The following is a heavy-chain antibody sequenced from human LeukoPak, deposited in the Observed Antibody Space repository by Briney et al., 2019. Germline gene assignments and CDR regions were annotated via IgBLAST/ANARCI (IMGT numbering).Heavy chain of an antibody. D-gene: IGHD1-26*01. CDR1: GGTFSSYA. V-gene: IGHV1-69*04. CDR2: IIPILGIA. Sequence: ASVKVSCKASGGTFSSYAISWVRQAPGQGLEWMGRIIPILGIANYAQKFQGRVTITADKSTSTAYMELSSLRSEDTAVYYCARDRKELLAYFDYWGQGTLVTVSS. CDR3: ARDRKELLAYFDY. J-gene: IGHJ4*02.